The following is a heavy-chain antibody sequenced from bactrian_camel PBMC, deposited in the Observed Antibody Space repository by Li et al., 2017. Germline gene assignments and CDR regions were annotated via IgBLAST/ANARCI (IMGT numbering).Heavy chain of an antibody. D-gene: IGHD4*01. J-gene: IGHJ4*01. CDR1: GFTFDDYA. Sequence: DVQLVESGGGLVQPGGSLRLSCAASGFTFDDYAMGWIRQAPGKGLEWVSIINRGGTTYYADSMKGRFTISRDNAKNTLYLQLNSLKSEDAAVYYCATMFLGLWFDHWGQGTQVTVS. CDR3: ATMFLGLWFDH. CDR2: INRGGTT. V-gene: IGHV3-1*01.